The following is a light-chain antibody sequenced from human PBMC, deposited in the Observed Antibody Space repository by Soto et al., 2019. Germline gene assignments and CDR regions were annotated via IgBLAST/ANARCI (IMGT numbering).Light chain of an antibody. V-gene: IGKV1-5*03. J-gene: IGKJ4*01. CDR3: QQYNSDPLT. CDR2: EAS. CDR1: QSISSW. Sequence: DIQMTQSPSTLPASVGDRVTITCRASQSISSWLAWYQQKPGKAPKLLMYEASTLDGGVPSRFSGSGYGTDFTLTISSLQPEELATYYCQQYNSDPLTFGGGTKGDIK.